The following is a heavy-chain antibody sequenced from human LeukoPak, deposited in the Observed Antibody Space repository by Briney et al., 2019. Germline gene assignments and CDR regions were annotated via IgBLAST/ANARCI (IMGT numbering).Heavy chain of an antibody. CDR3: ATLGIQLWFY. V-gene: IGHV3-30*04. Sequence: GGSLRLSCAASGFTFSSYAMHWVRQAPGKGLEWVAVISYDGSNKYYADSVKGRFTISRDNAKNSLYLQMNSLRDEDTAVYYCATLGIQLWFYWGQGTLVTVSS. D-gene: IGHD5-18*01. CDR1: GFTFSSYA. CDR2: ISYDGSNK. J-gene: IGHJ4*02.